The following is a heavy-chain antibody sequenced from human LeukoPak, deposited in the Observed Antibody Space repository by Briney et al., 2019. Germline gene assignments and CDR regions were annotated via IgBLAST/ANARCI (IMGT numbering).Heavy chain of an antibody. CDR1: GFTFSSYW. Sequence: GGSLRLSCAASGFTFSSYWMHWVRQAPGKGLVWVSRINTDGSSTSYADSVNGRFTISRDNAKNTLYLQMNSLRAEDTAVYYCARDLGYCSGGSCYNWFDPWGQGTLVTVSS. D-gene: IGHD2-15*01. V-gene: IGHV3-74*01. CDR2: INTDGSST. J-gene: IGHJ5*02. CDR3: ARDLGYCSGGSCYNWFDP.